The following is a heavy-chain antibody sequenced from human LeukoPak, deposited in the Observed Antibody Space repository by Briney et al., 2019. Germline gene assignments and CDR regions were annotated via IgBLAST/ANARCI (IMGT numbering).Heavy chain of an antibody. V-gene: IGHV3-66*01. CDR3: ATGTDAYKSGC. J-gene: IGHJ1*01. Sequence: PGGSLRLSCAASGFSVSGNHMTWVRQAPGKGLEWVSTIYYDGNTYYADSVQGRFTISRDNSKNTLYFQMNSLRAEDTAVYYCATGTDAYKSGCWGLGTLVTVSS. CDR2: IYYDGNT. D-gene: IGHD5-24*01. CDR1: GFSVSGNH.